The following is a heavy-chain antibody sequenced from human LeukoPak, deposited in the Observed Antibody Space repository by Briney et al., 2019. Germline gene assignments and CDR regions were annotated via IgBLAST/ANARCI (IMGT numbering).Heavy chain of an antibody. CDR3: ARTESGYSSGWYEFDP. D-gene: IGHD6-19*01. CDR1: GYTFTSYY. CDR2: INPSGGST. V-gene: IGHV1-46*01. Sequence: GASVKVSCKASGYTFTSYYMHWVRQAPGQGLEWMGIINPSGGSTSYAQKFQGRVTMTRDTSTSTVYMELSSLRSEDTAVYYCARTESGYSSGWYEFDPWGQGTLVTVSS. J-gene: IGHJ5*02.